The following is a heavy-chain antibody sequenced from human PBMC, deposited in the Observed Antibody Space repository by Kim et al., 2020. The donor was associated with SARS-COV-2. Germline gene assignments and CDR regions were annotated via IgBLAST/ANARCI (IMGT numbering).Heavy chain of an antibody. CDR1: GGSISSGGYY. CDR3: ARDCRDYYDSSGYFYYYGMDV. D-gene: IGHD3-22*01. Sequence: SETLSLTCTVSGGSISSGGYYWSWIHQHPGKGLEWIGYIYYSGSTYYNPSLKSRVTISVDTSKNQFSLKLSSVTAADTAVYYCARDCRDYYDSSGYFYYYGMDVWGQGTTVTVSS. J-gene: IGHJ6*02. CDR2: IYYSGST. V-gene: IGHV4-31*03.